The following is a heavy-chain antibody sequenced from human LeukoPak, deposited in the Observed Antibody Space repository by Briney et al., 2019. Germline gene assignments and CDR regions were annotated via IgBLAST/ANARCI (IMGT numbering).Heavy chain of an antibody. Sequence: PGGSLRLSCAASGFTFSRSNMNWVRQAPGKGLEWVSYISSSSSTIYYADSVKGRFTVSRDNAKNSLYLQVNSLRAEDTAVYYCARDRYYYDSSGSCFDYWGQGTLVTVSS. J-gene: IGHJ4*02. CDR1: GFTFSRSN. CDR3: ARDRYYYDSSGSCFDY. CDR2: ISSSSSTI. D-gene: IGHD3-22*01. V-gene: IGHV3-48*01.